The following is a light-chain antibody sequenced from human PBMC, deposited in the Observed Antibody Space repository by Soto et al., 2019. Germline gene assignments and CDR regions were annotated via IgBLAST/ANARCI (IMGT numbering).Light chain of an antibody. V-gene: IGKV3-15*01. CDR1: QSVSSY. CDR3: QQYNDWVT. CDR2: GAS. J-gene: IGKJ5*01. Sequence: EIVMTQSPATLSVSPGERATLSCRASQSVSSYLAWYQQKPGQAPRLLIYGASTRATGLPARFSGSGSGTEFTLTISSLRSEDFAVYYCQQYNDWVTFGQGTRLRLN.